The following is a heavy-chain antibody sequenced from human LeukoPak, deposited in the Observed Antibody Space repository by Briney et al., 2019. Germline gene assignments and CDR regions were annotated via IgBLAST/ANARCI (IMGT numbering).Heavy chain of an antibody. Sequence: ASVTVSCKASRYTFTAYYIHWVRQAPDQGLEWMGWINPNSGGTNFAQKFQGRVTMTRDTSITTAYMELSRLRPDDTAVYYCAKGISVAQYFDAWGQGALVTVSS. V-gene: IGHV1-2*02. J-gene: IGHJ4*02. D-gene: IGHD6-19*01. CDR2: INPNSGGT. CDR1: RYTFTAYY. CDR3: AKGISVAQYFDA.